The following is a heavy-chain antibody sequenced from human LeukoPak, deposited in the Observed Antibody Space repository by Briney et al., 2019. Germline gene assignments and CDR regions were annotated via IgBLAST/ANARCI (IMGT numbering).Heavy chain of an antibody. CDR3: ARGYCSGGSCYEGDAFDI. CDR1: GFTFSSYY. Sequence: PWGTLTLTCAASGFTFSSYYRHWIRQPPGKGLVWVSGINSDGSSTNYPDSVKGRTTISRDHAKNTLYLQMNSLRAEDTGVYYCARGYCSGGSCYEGDAFDIWGQGTMVTVSS. J-gene: IGHJ3*02. V-gene: IGHV3-74*01. CDR2: INSDGSST. D-gene: IGHD2-15*01.